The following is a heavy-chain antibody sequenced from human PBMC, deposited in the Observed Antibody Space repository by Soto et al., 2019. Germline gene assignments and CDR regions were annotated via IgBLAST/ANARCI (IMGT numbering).Heavy chain of an antibody. J-gene: IGHJ4*02. CDR1: GFTFSNYA. V-gene: IGHV3-23*01. CDR2: ISSSSGRT. CDR3: AKVGSERYSGQHSDY. Sequence: EVQLLESGGGLVQPGGSLRLSCAASGFTFSNYAMNWVRQAPGKGLEWVSTISSSSGRTYYADSVRSRFTISRDNSKNFLYLQMNSLRGDDTAVYYCAKVGSERYSGQHSDYWGQGTLVTISS. D-gene: IGHD5-12*01.